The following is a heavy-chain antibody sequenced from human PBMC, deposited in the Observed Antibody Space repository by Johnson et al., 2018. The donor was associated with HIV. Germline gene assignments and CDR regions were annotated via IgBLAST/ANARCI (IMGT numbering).Heavy chain of an antibody. Sequence: QVQLVESGGGVVQPGRSLRLSCSASGFSFSTYAMHWVRQAPGKGLEWLIVISYDGSNTYYADSVKGRFTISRDNSKNTLYLQMNSRRAEDTAVYYCAKEGRYVEGAFDIWGQGTMVTVSS. CDR2: ISYDGSNT. V-gene: IGHV3-30*04. J-gene: IGHJ3*02. CDR1: GFSFSTYA. CDR3: AKEGRYVEGAFDI. D-gene: IGHD5-12*01.